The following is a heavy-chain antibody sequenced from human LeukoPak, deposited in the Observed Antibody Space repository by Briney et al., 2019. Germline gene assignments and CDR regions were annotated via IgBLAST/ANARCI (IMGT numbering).Heavy chain of an antibody. CDR3: ARDSPYYDILTGYYIGNWFDP. CDR2: IYHSGST. D-gene: IGHD3-9*01. Sequence: SETLSLTCTVSGGSISSGDYYWSWIRQPPGKGLEWIGYIYHSGSTYYNPSLKSRVTISVDRSKNQFSLKLSSVTAADTAVYYCARDSPYYDILTGYYIGNWFDPWGQGTLVTVSS. CDR1: GGSISSGDYY. J-gene: IGHJ5*02. V-gene: IGHV4-30-2*01.